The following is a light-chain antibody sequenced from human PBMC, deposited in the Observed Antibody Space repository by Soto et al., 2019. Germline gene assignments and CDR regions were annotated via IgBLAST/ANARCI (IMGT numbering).Light chain of an antibody. J-gene: IGKJ1*01. Sequence: DIQMTQSPSSLSASVGDSVTITCRTSQHVDRYLSWYQQIPGRAPKLLIYSASSLVSGVPPRFRGSASGTEFTLSISSLQREDFATYFCQQSSNIPWTLGQGTKV. V-gene: IGKV1-39*01. CDR3: QQSSNIPWT. CDR1: QHVDRY. CDR2: SAS.